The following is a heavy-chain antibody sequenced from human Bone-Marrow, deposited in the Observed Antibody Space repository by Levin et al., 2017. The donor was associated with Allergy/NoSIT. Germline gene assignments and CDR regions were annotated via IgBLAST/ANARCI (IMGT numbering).Heavy chain of an antibody. CDR3: AVWAAAGTSIYYYYGMDV. J-gene: IGHJ6*02. Sequence: KISCKASGGTFSSYAISWVRQAPGQGLEWMGGIIPIFGTANYAQKFQGRVTITADESTSTAYMELSSLRSEDTAVYYCAVWAAAGTSIYYYYGMDVWGQGTTVTVSS. CDR1: GGTFSSYA. V-gene: IGHV1-69*01. CDR2: IIPIFGTA. D-gene: IGHD6-13*01.